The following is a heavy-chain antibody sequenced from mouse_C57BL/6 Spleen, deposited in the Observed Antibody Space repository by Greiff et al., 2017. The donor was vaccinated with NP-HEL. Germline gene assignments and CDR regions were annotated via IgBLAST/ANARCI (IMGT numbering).Heavy chain of an antibody. CDR3: ARRGSDYEGDY. J-gene: IGHJ4*01. Sequence: VQLQESGAELVKPGASVKISCKASGYAFSSYWMNWVKQRPGKGLEWIGQIYPGDGDTNYNGKFKGKATLTADKSSSTAYMQLSSLTSEDSAVYFCARRGSDYEGDYWGQGTSVTVSS. V-gene: IGHV1-80*01. D-gene: IGHD2-4*01. CDR1: GYAFSSYW. CDR2: IYPGDGDT.